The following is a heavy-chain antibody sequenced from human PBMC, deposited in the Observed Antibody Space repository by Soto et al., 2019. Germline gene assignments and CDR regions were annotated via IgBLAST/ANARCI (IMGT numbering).Heavy chain of an antibody. J-gene: IGHJ4*02. Sequence: GGSLRLSCAASGFTFSTYGMHWVRQAPGKGLEWVAVISYDGSNKYYADSVKGRFTISRDNAKNSLYLEMNSLRAEDTAVYYCTMAQTRVTAKFDYWGQGTLVTVSS. V-gene: IGHV3-30*03. D-gene: IGHD5-18*01. CDR1: GFTFSTYG. CDR3: TMAQTRVTAKFDY. CDR2: ISYDGSNK.